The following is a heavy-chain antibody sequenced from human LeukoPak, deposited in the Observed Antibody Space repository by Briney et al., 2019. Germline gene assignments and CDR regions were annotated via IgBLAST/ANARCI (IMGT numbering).Heavy chain of an antibody. CDR1: GGSFSGYY. CDR2: INHSGST. V-gene: IGHV4-34*01. Sequence: SETLSLTCAVYGGSFSGYYWSWIRQPPGEGLEWIWEINHSGSTNYNPSLKSRVTISVDTSKNQFSLKLSSVTAADTAVYYCARARPYYYYMDVWGKGTTVTVSS. J-gene: IGHJ6*03. CDR3: ARARPYYYYMDV.